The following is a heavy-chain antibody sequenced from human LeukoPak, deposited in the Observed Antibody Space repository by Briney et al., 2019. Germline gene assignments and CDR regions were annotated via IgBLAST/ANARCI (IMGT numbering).Heavy chain of an antibody. J-gene: IGHJ5*02. CDR3: ARLFDNPYNWFDP. CDR2: IYFSGNT. CDR1: GCSISGYY. D-gene: IGHD3-9*01. V-gene: IGHV4-59*08. Sequence: AETLSLTCTVSGCSISGYYWSWIRQPPGKGLEWIGYIYFSGNTNYNPSLKSRVTISVDTSKNQFSLKLSSVTAADTAMYYCARLFDNPYNWFDPGGQGTLVTVSS.